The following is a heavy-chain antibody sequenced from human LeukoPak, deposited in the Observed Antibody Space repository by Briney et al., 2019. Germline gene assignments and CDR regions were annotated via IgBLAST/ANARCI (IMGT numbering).Heavy chain of an antibody. D-gene: IGHD3-22*01. CDR3: ARVAYYYDSSGYRLGLYFDY. CDR1: GGSISSGGYY. CDR2: IYYSGST. V-gene: IGHV4-31*03. J-gene: IGHJ4*02. Sequence: PSETLSLTCTVSGGSISSGGYYWSWIRQHPGKGLEWIGYIYYSGSTYYNPSLKSRVTISVDTSKNQFSLKLSSVTAADTAVYYCARVAYYYDSSGYRLGLYFDYWGQGTLVTVSS.